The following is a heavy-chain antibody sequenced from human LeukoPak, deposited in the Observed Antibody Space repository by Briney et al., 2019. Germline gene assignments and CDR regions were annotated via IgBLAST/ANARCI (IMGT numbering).Heavy chain of an antibody. D-gene: IGHD1-26*01. Sequence: PGGSLRLSCAASGFTFSSYWTHWVRQAPGKGLVWVSRINTDGSSTRYADSVKGRFTISRDNAKNTLYLQMNSLRAEDTAVYYCAMGSPDESLDYWGQGTLVTVSS. CDR3: AMGSPDESLDY. J-gene: IGHJ4*02. V-gene: IGHV3-74*01. CDR1: GFTFSSYW. CDR2: INTDGSST.